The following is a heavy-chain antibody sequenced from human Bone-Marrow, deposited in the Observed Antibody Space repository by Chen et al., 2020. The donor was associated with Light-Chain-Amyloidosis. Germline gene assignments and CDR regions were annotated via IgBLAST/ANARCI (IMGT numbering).Heavy chain of an antibody. J-gene: IGHJ2*01. CDR1: GFTFSSYD. CDR2: IGTAGDP. Sequence: EVQLVESGGGLVQPGGSLRLSCAASGFTFSSYDMHWVRQATGKGLEWVSAIGTAGDPYYPGSVKGRFTISRENAKNSLYLQMNSLRAGDTAVYYCARGGGVVWGDPWYFDLWGRGTLVTVSS. D-gene: IGHD3-3*01. V-gene: IGHV3-13*05. CDR3: ARGGGVVWGDPWYFDL.